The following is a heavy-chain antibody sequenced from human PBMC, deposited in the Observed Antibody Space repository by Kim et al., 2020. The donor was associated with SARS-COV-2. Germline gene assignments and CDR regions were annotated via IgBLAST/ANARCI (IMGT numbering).Heavy chain of an antibody. CDR2: IDGSDGTT. J-gene: IGHJ4*02. Sequence: VSLRLSCTTSGFTFFGHAMSWVRQAPGKGLEWVSSIDGSDGTTYYVDPVKGRFSIFRDDSRNTQYLQMSALRADDTATYYCFKGGWGWIWDYWGQGTLVTVSS. CDR3: FKGGWGWIWDY. CDR1: GFTFFGHA. V-gene: IGHV3-23*01. D-gene: IGHD2-21*01.